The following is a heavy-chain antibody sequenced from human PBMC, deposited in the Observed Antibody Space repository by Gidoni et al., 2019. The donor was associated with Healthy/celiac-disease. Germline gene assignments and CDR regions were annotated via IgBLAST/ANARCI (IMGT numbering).Heavy chain of an antibody. CDR1: GFTCSSYA. V-gene: IGHV3-23*01. CDR3: AKKPKASDYFDY. CDR2: ISGSGGSK. Sequence: EVQLFEPGGGLVQPGGSLRPSCPPPGFTCSSYAMSWVRQAPGKGLEWISAISGSGGSKYYADSVKGRFTISRDNSKNTLYLQMNSLRAEDTAVYYCAKKPKASDYFDYWGQGTLVTVSS. J-gene: IGHJ4*02.